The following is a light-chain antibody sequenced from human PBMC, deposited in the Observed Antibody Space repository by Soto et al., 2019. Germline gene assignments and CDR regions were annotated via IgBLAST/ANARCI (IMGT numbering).Light chain of an antibody. V-gene: IGKV3-20*01. CDR2: GAS. Sequence: EIVLTQSPGTLSLSPGERATLSCRASQIFNSKYLAWYQQKPGQAPRRLIYGASSRASGIPDRFSGSASGMYFTLTNNRLEPDDSAVYYCQRYRTLCTFGQGTRVEIK. J-gene: IGKJ1*01. CDR3: QRYRTLCT. CDR1: QIFNSKY.